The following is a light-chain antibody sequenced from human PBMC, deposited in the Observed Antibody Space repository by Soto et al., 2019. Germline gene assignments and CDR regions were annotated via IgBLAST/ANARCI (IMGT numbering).Light chain of an antibody. Sequence: QSALTQPASVSGSPGQSITISCTGTSSDVGCYSYVSWYQQHPGKTPKLMIYEVSNRPSGVSHRFSGSKSGNTASLTISGLQTEDEADYYCSSFSSITREVFGGGTKLTVL. J-gene: IGLJ2*01. V-gene: IGLV2-14*01. CDR1: SSDVGCYSY. CDR2: EVS. CDR3: SSFSSITREV.